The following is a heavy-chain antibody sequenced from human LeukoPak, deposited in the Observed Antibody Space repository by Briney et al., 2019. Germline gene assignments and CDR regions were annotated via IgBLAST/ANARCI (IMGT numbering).Heavy chain of an antibody. CDR1: GFTFSSYD. Sequence: PGGSLRLSCAASGFTFSSYDMHWVRQATGKGLEWVSAIGTAGDTYYPGSVKGRFTISRENAKNSLYLQMNSLRAGDTAVYYCARESREDAFDIWGQGTMVTVSS. CDR2: IGTAGDT. CDR3: ARESREDAFDI. V-gene: IGHV3-13*01. J-gene: IGHJ3*02.